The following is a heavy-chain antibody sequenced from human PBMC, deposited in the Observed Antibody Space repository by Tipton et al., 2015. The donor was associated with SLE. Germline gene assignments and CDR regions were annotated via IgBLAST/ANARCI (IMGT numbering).Heavy chain of an antibody. CDR1: GFTFSSSA. J-gene: IGHJ3*02. D-gene: IGHD1-1*01. V-gene: IGHV1-58*02. CDR3: AASPAWYHYAFDI. CDR2: IVVGNNNP. Sequence: QLVQSGPEVKKPGTSVKVSCKASGFTFSSSAMQWVRQARGQRLEWIGWIVVGNNNPNYAQKFQERVTITRDMSTSTAYMELSSLRSEATAIYYCAASPAWYHYAFDIWGQGTMVTVSS.